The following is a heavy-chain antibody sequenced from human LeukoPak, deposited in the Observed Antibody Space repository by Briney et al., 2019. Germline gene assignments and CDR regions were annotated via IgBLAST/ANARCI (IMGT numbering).Heavy chain of an antibody. V-gene: IGHV4-59*11. CDR2: ISSIGST. J-gene: IGHJ3*01. CDR3: ARDPTTVTKGFDV. CDR1: DDSFSTHC. Sequence: SETLSLTCSVSDDSFSTHCWTWIRHPPGKGLAWIGYISSIGSTNYNPSLKSRVTITVDTSKKQFSLKMTSVTAADTAVYYCARDPTTVTKGFDVWGQGTMVTVSS. D-gene: IGHD4-17*01.